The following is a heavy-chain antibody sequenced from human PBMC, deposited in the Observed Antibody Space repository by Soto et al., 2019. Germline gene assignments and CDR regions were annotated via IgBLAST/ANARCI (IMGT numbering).Heavy chain of an antibody. CDR2: IIHSGST. J-gene: IGHJ4*02. D-gene: IGHD2-2*01. CDR3: ATVPRYCSGTTCYLDS. Sequence: QVQLQESGPGLVKPSLTLSLTCAVSGGSINSNNWWTWVRQPPGKGLEWIGEIIHSGSTNYNPSLKSRVTTSADEYKNQFYLKLNYVTAADTAVYDCATVPRYCSGTTCYLDSWGRGTLVNVSS. CDR1: GGSINSNNW. V-gene: IGHV4-4*02.